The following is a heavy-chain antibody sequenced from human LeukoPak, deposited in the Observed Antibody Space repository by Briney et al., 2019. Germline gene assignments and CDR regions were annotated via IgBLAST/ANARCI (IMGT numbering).Heavy chain of an antibody. CDR1: GFTFSSYG. D-gene: IGHD5-12*01. J-gene: IGHJ4*02. CDR3: ARAYSGYTEFDY. CDR2: IWYDGSNK. V-gene: IGHV3-33*01. Sequence: PGGSLRLSCAASGFTFSSYGMHWVRQAPGKGLEWVAVIWYDGSNKYYADSVKGRFTISRDNSKNTLYLQMNSLRAEDTAVYYCARAYSGYTEFDYWGQGTLVTVSS.